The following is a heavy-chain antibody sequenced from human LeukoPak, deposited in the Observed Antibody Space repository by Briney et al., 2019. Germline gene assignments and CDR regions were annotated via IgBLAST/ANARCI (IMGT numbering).Heavy chain of an antibody. CDR3: ARKKLVARGYFDF. D-gene: IGHD6-13*01. Sequence: SETLSLTCTVSGDSISNSGYYWDWVRQSPGKGLEWIGSINHSGTTYYEPSLKSRVTISVDASKNQFSLKLSSVTDADTTIYYCARKKLVARGYFDFWGRGIPVTVSS. V-gene: IGHV4-39*01. CDR2: INHSGTT. J-gene: IGHJ4*02. CDR1: GDSISNSGYY.